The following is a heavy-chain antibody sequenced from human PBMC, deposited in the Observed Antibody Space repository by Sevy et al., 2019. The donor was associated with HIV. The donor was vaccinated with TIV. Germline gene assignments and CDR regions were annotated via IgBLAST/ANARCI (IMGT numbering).Heavy chain of an antibody. CDR2: IYHSGST. V-gene: IGHV4-4*02. Sequence: SETLSLTCAVSGGSISSSNWWSWVRQPPGKGLEWIGEIYHSGSTNYNPSLKSRVTISVDKSKNQFSLKLSSVTAADTAVYYCARAFRYYGSGSYYITHWGQGTLVTVSS. CDR1: GGSISSSNW. J-gene: IGHJ4*02. D-gene: IGHD3-10*01. CDR3: ARAFRYYGSGSYYITH.